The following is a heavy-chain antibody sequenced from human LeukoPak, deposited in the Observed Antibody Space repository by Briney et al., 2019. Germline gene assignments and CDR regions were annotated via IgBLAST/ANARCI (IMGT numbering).Heavy chain of an antibody. CDR2: INPNSGAT. V-gene: IGHV1-2*02. CDR3: ARLNGNHLDY. D-gene: IGHD1-14*01. J-gene: IGHJ4*02. CDR1: GYTFTGYH. Sequence: ASVKVSCKASGYTFTGYHMHWVRQAPGQGLEWMAWINPNSGATDYAQKFQGRVTMTRDTSTSTAYMELSRLRSDDTAVYYCARLNGNHLDYWGQGTLVTV.